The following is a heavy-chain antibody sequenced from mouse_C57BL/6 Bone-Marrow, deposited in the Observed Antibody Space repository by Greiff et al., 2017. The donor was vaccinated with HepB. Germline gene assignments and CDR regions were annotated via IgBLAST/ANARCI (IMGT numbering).Heavy chain of an antibody. V-gene: IGHV14-3*01. J-gene: IGHJ3*01. CDR2: IDPANGNT. CDR3: ARGCDYDYAPFAY. CDR1: GFNIKNTY. D-gene: IGHD2-4*01. Sequence: VQLQQSVAELVRPGASVKLSCTASGFNIKNTYMHWVKQRPEQGLEWIGRIDPANGNTKYAPKFQGKATITAHTTSNTAYLQLISLTSEDTAIYYCARGCDYDYAPFAYWGQGTLVTVSA.